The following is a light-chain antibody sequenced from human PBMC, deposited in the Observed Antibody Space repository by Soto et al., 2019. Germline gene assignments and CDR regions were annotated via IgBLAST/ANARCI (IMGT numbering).Light chain of an antibody. J-gene: IGLJ2*01. CDR2: DVN. CDR1: SSDVGGYNY. Sequence: QSALTQPASVSGSPGQSITISCTGTSSDVGGYNYVSWYQQHPGKAPKLMIYDVNNRPSGVSNRFSGSKSGNTASLTISGLQAEDEADYYCNSYTSSSTAVFGGGTKVTVL. V-gene: IGLV2-14*03. CDR3: NSYTSSSTAV.